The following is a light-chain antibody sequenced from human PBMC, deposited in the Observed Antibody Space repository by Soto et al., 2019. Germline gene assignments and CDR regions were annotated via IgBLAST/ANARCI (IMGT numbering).Light chain of an antibody. CDR1: QGIRNY. CDR2: AAS. Sequence: DIQMTQSPSSLSASVGDRVTITCRASQGIRNYLAWYQQKPGKVPKLLIYAASTLQPGVPSRFSGSGSGTDFTLTISSLQPEDVATYYCQKYNNAAHTFGGGTKVEI. V-gene: IGKV1-27*01. J-gene: IGKJ4*01. CDR3: QKYNNAAHT.